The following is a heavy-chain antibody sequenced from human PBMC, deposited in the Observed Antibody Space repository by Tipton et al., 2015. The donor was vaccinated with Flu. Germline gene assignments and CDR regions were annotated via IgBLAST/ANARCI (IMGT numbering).Heavy chain of an antibody. CDR2: IYPSGTT. CDR3: ARLSYYDVDLKNFYFDY. J-gene: IGHJ4*02. CDR1: SGSIRSTNYF. V-gene: IGHV4-39*01. D-gene: IGHD3-10*02. Sequence: TLSLTCTVSSGSIRSTNYFCAWIRQPPGKRLELIGSIYPSGTTYYNPSLKSRVTISVDTSKCQFSLMLRSVTAADTAVYYCARLSYYDVDLKNFYFDYGGQGALVTVSS.